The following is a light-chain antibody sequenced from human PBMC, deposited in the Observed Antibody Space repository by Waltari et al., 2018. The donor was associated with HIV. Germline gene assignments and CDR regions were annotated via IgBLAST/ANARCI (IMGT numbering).Light chain of an antibody. V-gene: IGLV2-8*01. Sequence: QSALTQPPSASGSPGQSVSIPCTGASSDGGAFKYVSWYQQHPGKAPKLLIYDVTKRPSGVPDRFSGSKSGNTASLTVSGLQAEDVAHYYCSSYAGSSMSYAFGTGTKVTVL. CDR1: SSDGGAFKY. CDR3: SSYAGSSMSYA. J-gene: IGLJ1*01. CDR2: DVT.